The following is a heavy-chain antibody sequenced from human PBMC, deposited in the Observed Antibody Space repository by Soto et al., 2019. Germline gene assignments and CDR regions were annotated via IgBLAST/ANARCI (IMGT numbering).Heavy chain of an antibody. CDR2: IVPIFGTA. Sequence: QVQLVQSGAEVKKPGSSVKVSCKASGGTFSSYAISWVRQAPGQGLEWMGGIVPIFGTANYAQKFQGRVTITADKPTSTAYMELSSLRSEDTAVYYCARVGVHFRYYYYGMDVWGQGTTVAVAS. V-gene: IGHV1-69*06. CDR1: GGTFSSYA. D-gene: IGHD3-10*01. J-gene: IGHJ6*02. CDR3: ARVGVHFRYYYYGMDV.